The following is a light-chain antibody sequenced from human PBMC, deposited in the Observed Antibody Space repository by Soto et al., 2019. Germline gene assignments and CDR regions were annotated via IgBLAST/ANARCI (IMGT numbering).Light chain of an antibody. CDR3: LSFDSSLSVV. J-gene: IGLJ2*01. CDR2: GNT. V-gene: IGLV1-40*01. CDR1: SSNIGAGYD. Sequence: QSVLTQPPSVSGAPGQRVTISCTGSSSNIGAGYDVHWYQQLPGRAPKLLIYGNTNRPSGVPDRFSGSKSGTSASLAITGLKAEDEADYYCLSFDSSLSVVLGGGTQLPVL.